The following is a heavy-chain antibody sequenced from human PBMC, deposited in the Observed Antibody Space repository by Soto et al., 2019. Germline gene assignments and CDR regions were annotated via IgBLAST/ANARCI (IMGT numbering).Heavy chain of an antibody. Sequence: QVQLVESGGAVVQPGRSLRLSCAASGFTFTNYAIHWVRQTPGKGLEWVAVISYDGSTQNYADSVKGRFTISRDDSKNXLYLQMNSLRPADTAVYYCAKDYRAGFFGGSGTFDYWGQGTLVTVSS. V-gene: IGHV3-30*18. CDR2: ISYDGSTQ. D-gene: IGHD3-10*01. J-gene: IGHJ4*02. CDR1: GFTFTNYA. CDR3: AKDYRAGFFGGSGTFDY.